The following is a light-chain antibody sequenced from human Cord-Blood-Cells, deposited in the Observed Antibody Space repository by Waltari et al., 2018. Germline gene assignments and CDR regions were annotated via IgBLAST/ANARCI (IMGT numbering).Light chain of an antibody. CDR1: HSLMHSNGYNY. V-gene: IGKV2-28*01. CDR3: MQALQTPYT. J-gene: IGKJ2*01. Sequence: DIVMTQSPLSLPVTPGEPASISRRSSHSLMHSNGYNYLDWYLQKPGQSPQLLIYLGSNWASGVPERFSGSGSGTDFTLKISRVEAEDVGVYYCMQALQTPYTFGQGTKLEIK. CDR2: LGS.